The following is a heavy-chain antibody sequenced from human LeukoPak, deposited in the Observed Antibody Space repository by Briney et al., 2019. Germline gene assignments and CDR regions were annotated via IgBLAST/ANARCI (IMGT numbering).Heavy chain of an antibody. V-gene: IGHV3-21*01. J-gene: IGHJ6*03. CDR3: ARSLRGAYYFHMDV. D-gene: IGHD3-10*01. Sequence: PGGSLRLSCAASGFTFSSYGMHWVRQAPGKGLEWVSSISSSSSYIYYADSVKGRFTISRDNAKNSLYLQMNSLRAEDTAVYYCARSLRGAYYFHMDVWGKGTTVTVSS. CDR2: ISSSSSYI. CDR1: GFTFSSYG.